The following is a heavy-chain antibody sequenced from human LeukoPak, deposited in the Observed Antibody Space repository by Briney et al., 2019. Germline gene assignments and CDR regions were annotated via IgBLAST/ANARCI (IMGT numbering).Heavy chain of an antibody. V-gene: IGHV1-69*04. D-gene: IGHD3-3*01. CDR1: GYTFTSYY. Sequence: PVKVSCKASGYTFTSYYIHLVRQAPGQGLEWMGRIIPILGIANYAQKFQGRVTITADKSTSTAYMELSSLRSEDTAVYYCARETRITIFGVVRLVDPWGQGTLVTVSS. CDR2: IIPILGIA. CDR3: ARETRITIFGVVRLVDP. J-gene: IGHJ5*02.